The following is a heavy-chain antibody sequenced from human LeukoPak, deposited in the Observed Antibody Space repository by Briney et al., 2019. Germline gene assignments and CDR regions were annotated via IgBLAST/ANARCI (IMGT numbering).Heavy chain of an antibody. CDR3: ARGSSNSGSYYNWFDP. CDR2: ISTSSSYI. J-gene: IGHJ5*02. V-gene: IGHV3-21*01. Sequence: GGSLRLSCAASGFTFSSYSMNWVRQAPGKGLEWVSSISTSSSYIYYADSVKGRFTISRDNAKNSLFLQMNSLRAEDTAVYYCARGSSNSGSYYNWFDPWGQGTLVTVSS. D-gene: IGHD1-26*01. CDR1: GFTFSSYS.